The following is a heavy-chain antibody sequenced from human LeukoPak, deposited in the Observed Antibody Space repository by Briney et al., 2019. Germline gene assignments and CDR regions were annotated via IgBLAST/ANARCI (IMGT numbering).Heavy chain of an antibody. CDR1: GFTVSNNY. CDR2: IYSGGST. J-gene: IGHJ4*02. D-gene: IGHD3-22*01. V-gene: IGHV3-66*01. CDR3: AAVFGSGYYYYFDY. Sequence: GGSLRLSCAASGFTVSNNYMSWVRQAPGKGLEWVSVIYSGGSTYSADSVKGRFTISRDNFKNTLYLQMNSLRAEDTAVYYCAAVFGSGYYYYFDYWGQGTLVTVSS.